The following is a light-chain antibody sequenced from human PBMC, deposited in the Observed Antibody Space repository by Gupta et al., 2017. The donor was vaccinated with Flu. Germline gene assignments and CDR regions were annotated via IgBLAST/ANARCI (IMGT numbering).Light chain of an antibody. CDR3: QQTQSYSGSS. CDR1: QSVNRW. V-gene: IGKV1-5*03. J-gene: IGKJ2*01. CDR2: KAS. Sequence: SALSASVGDRVTITCRASQSVNRWVSWYQQKPGKAPKLLIYKASTLQDGVPSRFGGTGSGTEFTLTINNLQPDDFATYYCQQTQSYSGSSFGQGTKVHIK.